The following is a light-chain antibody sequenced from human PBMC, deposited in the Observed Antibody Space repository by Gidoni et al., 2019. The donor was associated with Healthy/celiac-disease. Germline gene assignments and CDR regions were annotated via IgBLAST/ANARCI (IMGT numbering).Light chain of an antibody. Sequence: AIRMTQSPSSFSASTGDRVTITCRASHGISSYLAWYQQKPGKAPKLLIYAASTLQSGVPSRFSGSGSGTDFTLTISCLQSEDFATYYCQQYYSYPRTFGHGTRLEIK. J-gene: IGKJ5*01. V-gene: IGKV1-8*01. CDR2: AAS. CDR1: HGISSY. CDR3: QQYYSYPRT.